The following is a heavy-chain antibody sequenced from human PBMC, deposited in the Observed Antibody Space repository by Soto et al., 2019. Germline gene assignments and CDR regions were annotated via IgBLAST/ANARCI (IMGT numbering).Heavy chain of an antibody. D-gene: IGHD3-3*01. V-gene: IGHV3-33*01. CDR1: GFTFTSYG. Sequence: QVQVVESGGGVVQPGRSLRLSCEASGFTFTSYGMHWVRQAPGKGLEWVAVIWYDGSKKYYADSVKGRFSISRDNSKNTVFLPMNSLRAEDTAVYYCARDRRFLEWLDQWGQGTLVTVSS. J-gene: IGHJ4*02. CDR2: IWYDGSKK. CDR3: ARDRRFLEWLDQ.